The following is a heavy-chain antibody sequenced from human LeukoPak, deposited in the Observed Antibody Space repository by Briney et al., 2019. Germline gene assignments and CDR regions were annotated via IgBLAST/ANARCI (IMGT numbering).Heavy chain of an antibody. D-gene: IGHD5-24*01. CDR3: ARDFGGDGYNS. CDR1: GFTFSDYG. V-gene: IGHV3-33*01. J-gene: IGHJ4*02. CDR2: IWFDESNK. Sequence: AGGSLRLSCVASGFTFSDYGMHWVRQAPGKGLEWVAVIWFDESNKHYADSVKGRFTISRDNSKNTLYLQMNSLRVEDTAVYYCARDFGGDGYNSWGQGTLVTVSS.